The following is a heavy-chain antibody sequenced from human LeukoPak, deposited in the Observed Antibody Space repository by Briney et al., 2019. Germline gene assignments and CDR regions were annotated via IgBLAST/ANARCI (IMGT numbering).Heavy chain of an antibody. Sequence: SETLPLTCAVYGESFSHHYWTWIRHPPGRGLEWIGEINHSGSTNYNPSLRRRITISEDSSNNPYSLKLTSVTAADTAVYYCAKGAPLRGYSVQQRDWGDYYYIDVWGGGTTVTVSS. CDR2: INHSGST. J-gene: IGHJ6*03. D-gene: IGHD1-1*01. CDR1: GESFSHHY. V-gene: IGHV4-34*01. CDR3: AKGAPLRGYSVQQRDWGDYYYIDV.